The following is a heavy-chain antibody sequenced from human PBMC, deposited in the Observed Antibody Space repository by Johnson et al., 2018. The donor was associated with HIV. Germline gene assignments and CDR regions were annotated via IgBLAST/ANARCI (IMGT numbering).Heavy chain of an antibody. D-gene: IGHD2-15*01. Sequence: VQLVESGGGLAEPGRSLRLSCEASGFKFDDYAMHWVRQFPGKGLEWVSGISWNSGSIDYADSVKGRFSISRDNPKKSLYLQMNGLRPEDTGIYYCARDRYSGSCYDAFDIWGQGTMVTVSS. CDR2: ISWNSGSI. CDR3: ARDRYSGSCYDAFDI. V-gene: IGHV3-9*01. CDR1: GFKFDDYA. J-gene: IGHJ3*02.